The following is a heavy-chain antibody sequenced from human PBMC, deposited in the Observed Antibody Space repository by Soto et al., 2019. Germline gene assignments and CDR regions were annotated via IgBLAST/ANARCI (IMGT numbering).Heavy chain of an antibody. CDR2: IYPGDSDT. V-gene: IGHV5-51*01. Sequence: GESPQLSCQDSGCTFTAYLISWVRQLPGKCLELMGIIYPGDSDTRYSPSFQVHVTITVDKSTSTAYLQWNTLKASDTAMYYCARHLSTFRYYYDAMDFWGQGTTVTVSS. CDR3: ARHLSTFRYYYDAMDF. D-gene: IGHD2-2*01. J-gene: IGHJ6*01. CDR1: GCTFTAYL.